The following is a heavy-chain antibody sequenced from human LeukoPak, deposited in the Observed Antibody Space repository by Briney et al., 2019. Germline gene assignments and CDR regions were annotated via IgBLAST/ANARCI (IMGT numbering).Heavy chain of an antibody. CDR1: GFTFRTSG. V-gene: IGHV3-23*01. Sequence: GGSLRLSCAASGFTFRTSGIGWVRQAPGKGLEWVSAISGTGLRTYYADSVKGRFTISRDNSKNTLYLQMNSLRAEDTAVYYCAKEYGYTYGEFDYWGQGTLVTVPS. D-gene: IGHD5-18*01. J-gene: IGHJ4*02. CDR3: AKEYGYTYGEFDY. CDR2: ISGTGLRT.